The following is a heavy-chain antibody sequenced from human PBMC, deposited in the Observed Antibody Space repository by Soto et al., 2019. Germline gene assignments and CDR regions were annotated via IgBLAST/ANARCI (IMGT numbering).Heavy chain of an antibody. Sequence: PSETLSLTCTVSGGSISSYYWSWIRQPPGKGLEWIGYIYYSGSTNYNPSLKSRVTISVDTSKNQFSLKLSSVTAADTAVYYCARVYGSGSMTNWFDPWGQGTLVTVSS. CDR3: ARVYGSGSMTNWFDP. J-gene: IGHJ5*02. D-gene: IGHD3-10*01. CDR1: GGSISSYY. V-gene: IGHV4-59*12. CDR2: IYYSGST.